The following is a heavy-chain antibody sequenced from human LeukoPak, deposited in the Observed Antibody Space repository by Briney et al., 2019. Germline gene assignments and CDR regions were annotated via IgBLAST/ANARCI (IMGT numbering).Heavy chain of an antibody. CDR1: GFTVSTNY. Sequence: GGSLRLSCAASGFTVSTNYMHWVRQAPGKGLGWVSVIYPGGYTYYADSVQGRFTISRDNSKNTLYLQMNSLRADDTAMYYCARDHSGWSDFDYWGQGTLVTVSS. D-gene: IGHD6-19*01. CDR2: IYPGGYT. CDR3: ARDHSGWSDFDY. V-gene: IGHV3-53*01. J-gene: IGHJ4*02.